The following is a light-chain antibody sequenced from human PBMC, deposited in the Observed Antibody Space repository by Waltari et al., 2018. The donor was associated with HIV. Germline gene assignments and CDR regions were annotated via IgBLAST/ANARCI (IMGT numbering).Light chain of an antibody. Sequence: DIQMTQFPSSLSASVGDRVTITCRASQTITSYLNWYQQKPGKAPKLLIYGTSNLQSGVSSRCSGSGSGADFTLTIRSAQPEDFATYYCHQSYSTPYTFGQGTRLEIK. V-gene: IGKV1-39*01. CDR2: GTS. CDR3: HQSYSTPYT. J-gene: IGKJ2*01. CDR1: QTITSY.